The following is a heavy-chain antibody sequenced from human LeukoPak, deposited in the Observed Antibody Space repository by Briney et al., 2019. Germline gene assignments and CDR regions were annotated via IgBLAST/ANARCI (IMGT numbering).Heavy chain of an antibody. CDR2: INWNGGST. Sequence: GGSLRLSCAASGFTFDDYGMSWVRQAPGKGLEWGSGINWNGGSTDYADSVKGGFTISRDNPKISLYLQMNSLRAEDTALYYCARDRGYGSGIYDAFDIWGQGTMVTVSS. CDR3: ARDRGYGSGIYDAFDI. J-gene: IGHJ3*02. V-gene: IGHV3-20*04. D-gene: IGHD3-10*01. CDR1: GFTFDDYG.